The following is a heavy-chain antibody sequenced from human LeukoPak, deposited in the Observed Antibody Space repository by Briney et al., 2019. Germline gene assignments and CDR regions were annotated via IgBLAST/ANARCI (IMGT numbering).Heavy chain of an antibody. V-gene: IGHV3-33*01. CDR3: ARKRRFGNYYNYGMDV. CDR1: GFTFRNYG. Sequence: GKSLRLSCAASGFTFRNYGMHWVRQTPGKGLEWVAVIWFDGNNKFYADSVKGRFTISRDNSNNTLFLEMSSLRVEDSAVYYCARKRRFGNYYNYGMDVWGQGTTVTISS. D-gene: IGHD3-10*01. CDR2: IWFDGNNK. J-gene: IGHJ6*02.